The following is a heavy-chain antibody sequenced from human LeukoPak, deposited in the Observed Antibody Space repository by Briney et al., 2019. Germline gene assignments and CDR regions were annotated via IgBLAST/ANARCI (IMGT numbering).Heavy chain of an antibody. D-gene: IGHD2-2*01. CDR2: ISAYNVNT. Sequence: ASVKVSCKASGYTFSSYGISWVRQAPGQGLEWMGWISAYNVNTNYAHTVQGRVTMTTDTSTITAYMEVRSMRSDDTAMYYCARDVGDIVTVPAAISVPWGQGTLVTVSS. CDR3: ARDVGDIVTVPAAISVP. V-gene: IGHV1-18*01. CDR1: GYTFSSYG. J-gene: IGHJ5*02.